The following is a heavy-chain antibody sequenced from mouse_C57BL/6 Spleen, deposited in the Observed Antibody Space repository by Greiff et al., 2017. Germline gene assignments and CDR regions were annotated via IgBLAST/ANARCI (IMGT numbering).Heavy chain of an antibody. CDR2: IYPSDSAT. Sequence: VQLQQSGAELVRPGSSVKLSCKASGYTFTSYWMDWVKQRPGQGLEWIGNIYPSDSATHYNQKFKDKATLTVDKSSSTAYMQLSSLTSEDSAVYDCARKSNYVGGFAYWGQGTLGTVAA. CDR1: GYTFTSYW. CDR3: ARKSNYVGGFAY. V-gene: IGHV1-61*01. J-gene: IGHJ3*01. D-gene: IGHD2-5*01.